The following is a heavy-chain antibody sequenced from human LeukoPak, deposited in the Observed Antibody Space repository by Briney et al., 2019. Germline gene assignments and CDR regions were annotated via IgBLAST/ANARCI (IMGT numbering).Heavy chain of an antibody. CDR1: GFTFSSYE. CDR2: ISSSGRAI. D-gene: IGHD3-22*01. J-gene: IGHJ4*02. Sequence: VGSLRLSCAASGFTFSSYEMNWVRQAPGKGLERVSYISSSGRAIYYADSVKGRFTISRDNAKNSLHLQMNSLRAEDTAVYYCARATYYYDSSGYLVDYWGQGTLVTVSS. CDR3: ARATYYYDSSGYLVDY. V-gene: IGHV3-48*03.